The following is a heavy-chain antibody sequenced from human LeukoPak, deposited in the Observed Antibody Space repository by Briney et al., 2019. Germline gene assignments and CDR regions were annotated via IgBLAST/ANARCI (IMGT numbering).Heavy chain of an antibody. CDR2: IKSKTDGGTT. CDR3: TTFGHCSSTSCYSG. Sequence: GGSLRLSCAASGFTFSNAWMSWVRQAPGKGLEWVGRIKSKTDGGTTDYAAPVKGRFTISRDDSKNTLYLQMNSLETEGTAVYYCTTFGHCSSTSCYSGWGQGTLVTVSS. V-gene: IGHV3-15*01. CDR1: GFTFSNAW. D-gene: IGHD2-2*01. J-gene: IGHJ4*02.